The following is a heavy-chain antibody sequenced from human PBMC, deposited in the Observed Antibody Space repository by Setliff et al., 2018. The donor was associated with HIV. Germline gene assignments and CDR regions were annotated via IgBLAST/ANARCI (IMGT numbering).Heavy chain of an antibody. CDR1: GFTFSSAW. CDR3: ARAFSGYYFDY. CDR2: INQDGSAK. J-gene: IGHJ4*02. D-gene: IGHD3-3*01. Sequence: GGSLRLSCAASGFTFSSAWMGWVRQAPAKGLEWVANINQDGSAKDYVDSVKGRFTISRDNAKKSLYLQMNSLRADDTAVYYCARAFSGYYFDYWGQGTLVTVSS. V-gene: IGHV3-7*01.